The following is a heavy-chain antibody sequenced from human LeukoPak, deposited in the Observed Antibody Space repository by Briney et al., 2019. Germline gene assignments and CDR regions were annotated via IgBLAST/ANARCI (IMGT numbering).Heavy chain of an antibody. D-gene: IGHD6-19*01. V-gene: IGHV3-48*02. CDR1: GFTLRSYS. CDR3: ASGSSWSPRGTFDY. CDR2: ISSSSSTI. Sequence: GGSLRLSCAACGFTLRSYSMNWVRQAPGKGLEWVSYISSSSSTIYYADSVKGRFTISRENAKNSLYLQMNSLRDEDTAVYYCASGSSWSPRGTFDYWGEGTLVSVSS. J-gene: IGHJ4*02.